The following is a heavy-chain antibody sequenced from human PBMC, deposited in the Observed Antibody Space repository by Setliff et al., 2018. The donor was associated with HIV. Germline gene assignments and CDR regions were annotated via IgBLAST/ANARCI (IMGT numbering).Heavy chain of an antibody. V-gene: IGHV7-4-1*02. CDR3: ARMATVYYYYMDV. D-gene: IGHD4-4*01. CDR2: INTNTGNP. Sequence: ASVKVSCKASGYTFTSYAMNWVRQAPGQGLEWMGWINTNTGNPTYAQGFTGRFVFSLDTSVSTAYLQISSLKAEDTAVYYCARMATVYYYYMDVWGKGTTVTGPS. CDR1: GYTFTSYA. J-gene: IGHJ6*03.